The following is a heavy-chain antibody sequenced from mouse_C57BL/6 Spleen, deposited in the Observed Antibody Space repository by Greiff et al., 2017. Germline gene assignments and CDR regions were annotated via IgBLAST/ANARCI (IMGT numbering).Heavy chain of an antibody. CDR1: GYTFTSSW. CDR3: ARKGGYDGYYVFDY. V-gene: IGHV1-53*01. D-gene: IGHD2-3*01. Sequence: QVQLQQPGTELVKPGASVKLSCKASGYTFTSSWMHWVKQRPGQGLEWIGNINPSNGGTNYNEKFKSKATLTVDKSSRTAYMQLSSLTSEDFAVYDCARKGGYDGYYVFDYWGQGTTLTVSS. CDR2: INPSNGGT. J-gene: IGHJ2*01.